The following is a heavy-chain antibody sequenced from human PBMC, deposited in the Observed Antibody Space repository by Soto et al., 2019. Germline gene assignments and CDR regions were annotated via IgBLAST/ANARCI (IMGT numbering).Heavy chain of an antibody. D-gene: IGHD2-21*02. CDR2: IYYSGST. Sequence: SETLSLTCAVSGGSISSGGYSWSWIRQPPGKGLEWIGYIYYSGSTNYNPSLKSRVTISVDTSKNQFSLKLSSVTAADTAVYYCARRVLVVTAIPYYGMDVWGQGATVTVSS. CDR3: ARRVLVVTAIPYYGMDV. V-gene: IGHV4-61*08. CDR1: GGSISSGGYS. J-gene: IGHJ6*02.